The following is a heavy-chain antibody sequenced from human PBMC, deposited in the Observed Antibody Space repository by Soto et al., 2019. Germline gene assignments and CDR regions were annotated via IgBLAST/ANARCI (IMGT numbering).Heavy chain of an antibody. CDR3: ARVEAMGYGMDV. J-gene: IGHJ6*02. CDR1: GGSISSGGYY. Sequence: QVQLQESGPGLVKPSQTLSLTCTVSGGSISSGGYYWSWIRQHPGKGLEWIGYIYYIGSTYYNPSLKSRFTISVDTSKNQFSLNVSSVGAAATAVYYCARVEAMGYGMDVWGQGTTVTVSS. V-gene: IGHV4-31*03. CDR2: IYYIGST. D-gene: IGHD5-18*01.